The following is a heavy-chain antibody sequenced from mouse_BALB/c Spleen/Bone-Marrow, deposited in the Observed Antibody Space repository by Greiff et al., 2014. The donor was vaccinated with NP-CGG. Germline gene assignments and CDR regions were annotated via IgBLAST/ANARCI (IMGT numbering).Heavy chain of an antibody. Sequence: VQLVESGPELVKPGASVRISCKASGYTFTSYYIHWVKQRPGQGLEWIGWIYPGNVNTKYNEKFKGKTTLTADKSSSTAYMQLSSLTSEDSAVYFCARDYYGSGSFAYWGQGTLVTVSA. V-gene: IGHV1S56*01. CDR2: IYPGNVNT. D-gene: IGHD1-1*01. CDR1: GYTFTSYY. J-gene: IGHJ3*01. CDR3: ARDYYGSGSFAY.